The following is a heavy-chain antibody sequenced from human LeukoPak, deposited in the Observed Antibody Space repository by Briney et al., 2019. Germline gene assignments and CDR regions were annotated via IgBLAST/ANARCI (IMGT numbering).Heavy chain of an antibody. J-gene: IGHJ6*02. CDR2: ISYDGSNK. CDR1: GFTFSSYG. D-gene: IGHD3-3*01. Sequence: GGSLRLSCAASGFTFSSYGMHWVRQAPGKGLEWVAVISYDGSNKYYADPVKGRFTTSRDNAKNTLSLQMNSLRAEDTAVYYCAKDKDFWSGYYRGLPYYYGMDVWGQGTTVTVSS. CDR3: AKDKDFWSGYYRGLPYYYGMDV. V-gene: IGHV3-30*18.